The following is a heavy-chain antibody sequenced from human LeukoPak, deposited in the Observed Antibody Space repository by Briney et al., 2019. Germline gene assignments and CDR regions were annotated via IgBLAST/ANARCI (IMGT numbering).Heavy chain of an antibody. J-gene: IGHJ4*02. V-gene: IGHV3-23*01. D-gene: IGHD3-22*01. CDR3: AKAYYYDSSGYPNDY. Sequence: GGSLRLSCAASGFTFSSYAMSWVRQAPGKGLEWVSAISGSGGSTYYADSVKGRFTISRDNSKNTLYLQMNSLRAEGTAVYYCAKAYYYDSSGYPNDYWGQGTLVTVSS. CDR1: GFTFSSYA. CDR2: ISGSGGST.